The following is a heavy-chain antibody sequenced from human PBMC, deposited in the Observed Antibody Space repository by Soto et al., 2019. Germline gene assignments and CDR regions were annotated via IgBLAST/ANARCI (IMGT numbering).Heavy chain of an antibody. V-gene: IGHV3-15*07. D-gene: IGHD5-12*01. Sequence: EVQLVESGGGLVKPGESLRLSCVASGFNFSNAWMNWVRQAPGKGLEWVGHIKTKTDGGTTDYSAPVKGRFIISRDDAKNTLFLQMNSLRTEDTAVYYCSRDGYNYWGQGSLVTVSS. J-gene: IGHJ4*02. CDR2: IKTKTDGGTT. CDR3: SRDGYNY. CDR1: GFNFSNAW.